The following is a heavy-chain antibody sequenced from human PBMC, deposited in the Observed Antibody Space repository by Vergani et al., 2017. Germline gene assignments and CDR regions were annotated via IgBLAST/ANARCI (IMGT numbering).Heavy chain of an antibody. J-gene: IGHJ3*02. D-gene: IGHD6-25*01. Sequence: QLQLQESGPGLVKPSETLSLTCTVSGGSISSSSYYWGWIRQPPGKGLEWIGSIYYSGSTYYNPSLKSRVTISVDTSKNQFSLKLSSVTAADTAVYYCARDLFSSGIAATKYAFDIWGQGTMVTVSS. CDR1: GGSISSSSYY. CDR2: IYYSGST. V-gene: IGHV4-39*07. CDR3: ARDLFSSGIAATKYAFDI.